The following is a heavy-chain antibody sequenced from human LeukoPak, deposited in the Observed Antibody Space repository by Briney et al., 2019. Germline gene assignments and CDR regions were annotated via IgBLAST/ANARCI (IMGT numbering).Heavy chain of an antibody. Sequence: GASVKASCKASGYIFTDYYIHWVRQAPGQGLEWMGWILPNTGSTNYAQKFQGSVTMTRDPSINTAYMYLSRLKFDDTAVYYCARGKNIGVALYNIKKNYFDPWGQGTLVTVSS. CDR1: GYIFTDYY. CDR2: ILPNTGST. J-gene: IGHJ5*02. V-gene: IGHV1-2*02. D-gene: IGHD6-19*01. CDR3: ARGKNIGVALYNIKKNYFDP.